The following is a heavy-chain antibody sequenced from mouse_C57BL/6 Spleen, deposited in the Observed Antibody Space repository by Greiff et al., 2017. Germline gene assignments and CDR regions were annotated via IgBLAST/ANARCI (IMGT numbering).Heavy chain of an antibody. CDR3: ARRGTAQAPFAY. CDR1: GYTFTDYY. J-gene: IGHJ3*01. Sequence: QVQLQQSGAELVRPGASVKLSCKASGYTFTDYYINWVKQRPGQGLEWIARIYPGSGNTYYNEKFKGKATLTAEKSSSTAYMQLSSLTSEDSAVYFCARRGTAQAPFAYWGQGTLVTVSA. V-gene: IGHV1-76*01. CDR2: IYPGSGNT. D-gene: IGHD3-2*02.